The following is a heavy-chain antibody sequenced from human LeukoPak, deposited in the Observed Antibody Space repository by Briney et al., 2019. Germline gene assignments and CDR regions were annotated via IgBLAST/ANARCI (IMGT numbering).Heavy chain of an antibody. D-gene: IGHD4-17*01. CDR3: AVVTTGY. V-gene: IGHV3-72*01. CDR1: GFTFSDHY. Sequence: GGSLRLSCAASGFTFSDHYMDWVRQAPGKGLEWVGRIRNRANSYTTEYAASVKGRFSISGDDSKNSLYLQMNSLKTEDTAVYYCAVVTTGYWGQGTLVTVSS. CDR2: IRNRANSYTT. J-gene: IGHJ4*02.